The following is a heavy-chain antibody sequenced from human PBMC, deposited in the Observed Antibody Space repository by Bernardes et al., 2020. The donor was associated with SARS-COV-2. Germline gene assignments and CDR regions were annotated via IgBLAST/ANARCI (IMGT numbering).Heavy chain of an antibody. CDR2: ISTSGFTE. D-gene: IGHD1-26*01. J-gene: IGHJ4*02. Sequence: GGSLRVSCAASGFAFEGYTMNWVRQAPGQGLEWVSYISTSGFTEYYAGSVKGRFTISRDNANNSLYLQMNSLRDEDTAIYYCARDNQWELLDYWGQGTLVIGSS. CDR3: ARDNQWELLDY. V-gene: IGHV3-48*02. CDR1: GFAFEGYT.